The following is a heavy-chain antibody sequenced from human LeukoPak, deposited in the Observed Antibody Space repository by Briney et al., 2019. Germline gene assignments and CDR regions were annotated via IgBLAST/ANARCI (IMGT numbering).Heavy chain of an antibody. J-gene: IGHJ4*02. CDR2: IKSKTDGGTT. CDR1: GFTFSNAC. CDR3: TTDPFMLDVYHFHY. D-gene: IGHD5/OR15-5a*01. Sequence: PGGSLRLSCAASGFTFSNACMSWVRQAPGKGLEWVGRIKSKTDGGTTDYAAPVKGRFTISSDDSKNTLNLQMNSLKTEDTAVYYCTTDPFMLDVYHFHYWGQGTLVTVSS. V-gene: IGHV3-15*01.